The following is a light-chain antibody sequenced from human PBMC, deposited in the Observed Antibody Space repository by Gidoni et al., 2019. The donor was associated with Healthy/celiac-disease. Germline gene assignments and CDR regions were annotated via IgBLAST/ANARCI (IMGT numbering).Light chain of an antibody. V-gene: IGKV3-20*01. J-gene: IGKJ2*01. CDR1: QSVSSSY. CDR2: GAS. Sequence: EIVLTQSPGTLSLSPGERATISCRVSQSVSSSYLDWYQQKPGQAPMLLIYGASSRATGIPDRFSGSGTGTDFTLTISRLEPEDFAVYYCQQYGSSPPGVTFGQGTKLEIK. CDR3: QQYGSSPPGVT.